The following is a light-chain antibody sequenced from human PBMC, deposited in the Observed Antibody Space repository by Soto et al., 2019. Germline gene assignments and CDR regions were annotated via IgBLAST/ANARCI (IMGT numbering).Light chain of an antibody. CDR3: QQYNIGIPWT. CDR2: DAS. V-gene: IGKV3-20*01. CDR1: QSVSNNY. J-gene: IGKJ1*01. Sequence: EIVLTQSPGTLSLSPGERATLSCRASQSVSNNYLAWYQQKPGQAPRLLIYDASTRAPGIPARFSGRGSGADFTLTISSLESEEFEVYYCQQYNIGIPWTCGKGIKV.